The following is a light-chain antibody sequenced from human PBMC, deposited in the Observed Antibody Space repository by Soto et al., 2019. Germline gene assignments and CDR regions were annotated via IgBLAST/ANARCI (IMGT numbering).Light chain of an antibody. CDR3: QQYGNSWT. CDR2: GAS. J-gene: IGKJ1*01. CDR1: QSVSNTY. V-gene: IGKV3-20*01. Sequence: EIVLTQSPGTLSLSPGERAALSCMASQSVSNTYLAWYHQKPGQAPRLLIYGASSRATGIPDRFSGSGSGTDFTLTISRLEPEDFAVYYCQQYGNSWTFGQGTKVDIK.